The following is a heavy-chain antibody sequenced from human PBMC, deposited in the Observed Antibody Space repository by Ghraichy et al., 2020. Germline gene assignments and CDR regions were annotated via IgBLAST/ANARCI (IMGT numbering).Heavy chain of an antibody. CDR1: GFTFSDYY. Sequence: GESLNISCAASGFTFSDYYMSWIRQAPGKGLEWVSYISSSSSYTNYADSVKGRFTISRDNAKNSLYLQMNSLRAEDTAVYYCASGLYGGNPPTLDYWGQGTLVTVSS. V-gene: IGHV3-11*06. CDR3: ASGLYGGNPPTLDY. D-gene: IGHD4-23*01. CDR2: ISSSSSYT. J-gene: IGHJ4*02.